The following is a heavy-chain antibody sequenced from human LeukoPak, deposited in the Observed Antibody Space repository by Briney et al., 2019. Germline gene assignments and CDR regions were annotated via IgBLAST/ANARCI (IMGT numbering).Heavy chain of an antibody. CDR1: GGSISSYY. V-gene: IGHV4-59*08. CDR2: IYYSGST. CDR3: ARGYSSGWRSEVAFDI. Sequence: PSETLSLTCTVSGGSISSYYWSRIRQPPGKGLEWLGYIYYSGSTNYNPSLKSRVTISVDTSKNQFSLKLSSVTAADTAVYYCARGYSSGWRSEVAFDIWGQGTMVTVSS. D-gene: IGHD6-19*01. J-gene: IGHJ3*02.